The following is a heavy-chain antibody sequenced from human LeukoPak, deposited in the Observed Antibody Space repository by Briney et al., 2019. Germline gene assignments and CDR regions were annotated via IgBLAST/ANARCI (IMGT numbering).Heavy chain of an antibody. CDR3: ARVAYCSGGSCRRGWFDP. V-gene: IGHV4-38-2*02. CDR1: GYSISSGYY. Sequence: SETLSLTCTVSGYSISSGYYWGWIRQPPGKGLEWIGSIYHSGSTYYNPSLKSRVTISVVTSKNQLSLKLSSVTAADTAVYYCARVAYCSGGSCRRGWFDPWGQGTLVTVSS. J-gene: IGHJ5*02. D-gene: IGHD2-15*01. CDR2: IYHSGST.